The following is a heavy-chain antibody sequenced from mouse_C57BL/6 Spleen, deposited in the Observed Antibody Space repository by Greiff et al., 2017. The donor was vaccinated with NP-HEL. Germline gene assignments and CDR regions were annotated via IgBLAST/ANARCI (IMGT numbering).Heavy chain of an antibody. V-gene: IGHV5-4*01. CDR3: ERPAGEGYFDV. J-gene: IGHJ1*03. CDR1: GFTFSSYA. CDR2: ISDGGSYT. Sequence: EVQVVESGGGLVKPGGSLKLSCAASGFTFSSYAMSRVRQTPEKRLEWVATISDGGSYTYYPDNVKGRFTISRDNARNNLFLQMTSLRSGDTAMYYCERPAGEGYFDVWGTGTTVTVSS. D-gene: IGHD1-2*01.